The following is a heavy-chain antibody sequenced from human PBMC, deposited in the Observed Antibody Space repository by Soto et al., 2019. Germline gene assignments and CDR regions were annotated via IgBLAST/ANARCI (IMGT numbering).Heavy chain of an antibody. D-gene: IGHD1-1*01. V-gene: IGHV1-58*01. CDR3: AAGYGWDY. J-gene: IGHJ4*02. CDR2: IVVGSGNT. Sequence: QMQLVQSGPEVKKPGTSVKVSCKASGFTFTSSAVQWVRQARGQRLEWIGWIVVGSGNTNYAQKFXEXVSXTRDMSTSTAYMELSILRSEDTAVYYCAAGYGWDYWGQGTLVTVSS. CDR1: GFTFTSSA.